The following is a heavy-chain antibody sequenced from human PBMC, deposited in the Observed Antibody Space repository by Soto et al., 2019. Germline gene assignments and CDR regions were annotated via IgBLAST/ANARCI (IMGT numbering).Heavy chain of an antibody. D-gene: IGHD2-8*01. J-gene: IGHJ6*02. CDR1: GFTVSSNY. V-gene: IGHV3-53*01. CDR2: IYSGGST. Sequence: GGSLRLSCAASGFTVSSNYMSWVRQAPGKGLEWVSVIYSGGSTYYADSVKGRFTISRDNSKNTLYLQMNSLRAEDTAVYYCARDTRMAPFYYYYDMDVLGQGTTVTVSS. CDR3: ARDTRMAPFYYYYDMDV.